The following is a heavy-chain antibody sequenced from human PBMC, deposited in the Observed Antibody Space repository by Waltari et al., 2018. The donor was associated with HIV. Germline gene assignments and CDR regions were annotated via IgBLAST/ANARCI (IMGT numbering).Heavy chain of an antibody. CDR1: SSYA. CDR3: ARPLSLRFLERWSGEKEGGMDV. J-gene: IGHJ6*02. CDR2: IIPIFGTA. V-gene: IGHV1-69*01. D-gene: IGHD3-3*01. Sequence: SSYAISWVRQAPGQGLEWMGGIIPIFGTANYAQKFQGRVTITADESTSTAYMELSSLRSEDTAVYYCARPLSLRFLERWSGEKEGGMDVWGQGTTVTVSS.